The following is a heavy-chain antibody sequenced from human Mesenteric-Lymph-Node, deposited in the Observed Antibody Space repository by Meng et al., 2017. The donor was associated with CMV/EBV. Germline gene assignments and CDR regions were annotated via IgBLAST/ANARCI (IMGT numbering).Heavy chain of an antibody. CDR1: RFRFEDYA. CDR3: AREETYYDFWSGVYYYYGMDV. V-gene: IGHV3-20*04. CDR2: IKDNGVGA. D-gene: IGHD3-3*01. Sequence: GGSLRLSCAASRFRFEDYAMNWVRQVPGKGLEWVAGIKDNGVGARYADSVKGRFAISRDNAKNTLYLQMNSLRAEDTAVYYCAREETYYDFWSGVYYYYGMDVWGQGTTVTVSS. J-gene: IGHJ6*02.